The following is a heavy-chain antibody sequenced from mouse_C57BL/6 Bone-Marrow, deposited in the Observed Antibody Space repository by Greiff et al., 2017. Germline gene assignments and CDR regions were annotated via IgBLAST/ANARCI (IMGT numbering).Heavy chain of an antibody. CDR2: LSYDGSN. CDR3: ARDTTVWYCDV. Sequence: EVKLMESGPGLVKPSQSLSLTCSVTGYSITSGYYWNWIRQFPGNKLEWMGYLSYDGSNNYNPSLKNRISITRDTSKNQFFLKLNSVTTEDTATYYCARDTTVWYCDVWGTGTTVTVSS. V-gene: IGHV3-6*01. D-gene: IGHD1-1*01. J-gene: IGHJ1*03. CDR1: GYSITSGYY.